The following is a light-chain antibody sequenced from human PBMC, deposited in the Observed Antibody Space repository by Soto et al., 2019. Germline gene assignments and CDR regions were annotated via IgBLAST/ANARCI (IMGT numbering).Light chain of an antibody. V-gene: IGKV3-15*01. CDR3: QHYNNLPLT. Sequence: EIVLTQSPATLSVSPGERATLSCRASQSVSSNLAWYQQKPGQAPRLLIYGASTRAPGIPARFSGRGSGTEFTLTISSLQSEDFAVYYCQHYNNLPLTFGGGAKVEIK. CDR1: QSVSSN. J-gene: IGKJ4*01. CDR2: GAS.